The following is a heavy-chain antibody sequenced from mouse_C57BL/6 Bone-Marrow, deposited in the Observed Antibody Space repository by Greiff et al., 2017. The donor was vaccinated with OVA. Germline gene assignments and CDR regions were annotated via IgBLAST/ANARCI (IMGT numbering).Heavy chain of an antibody. CDR2: INPSNGGT. CDR3: ARWTGYDGVWFAY. CDR1: GYTFTSYW. J-gene: IGHJ3*01. V-gene: IGHV1-53*01. D-gene: IGHD2-2*01. Sequence: QVQLQQPGTELVKPGASVKLSCKASGYTFTSYWMHWVKQRPGKGLEWIGNINPSNGGTNYNEKFKSKATLTVDKSSSTAYMQLSSLTSEDSAVYYCARWTGYDGVWFAYWGQGTLVTVSA.